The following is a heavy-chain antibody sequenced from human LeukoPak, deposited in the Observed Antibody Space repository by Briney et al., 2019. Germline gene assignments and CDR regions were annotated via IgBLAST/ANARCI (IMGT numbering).Heavy chain of an antibody. CDR1: GGSISSSSYY. CDR2: IYYSGST. D-gene: IGHD4-17*01. CDR3: ARHRGYGDYAFDI. Sequence: SETLSLTCAVYGGSISSSSYYWGWIRQPPGKGLEWIGSIYYSGSTYYNPSLKSRVTISVDTSKNQFSLKLSSVTAADTAVYYCARHRGYGDYAFDIWGQGTMVTVSS. V-gene: IGHV4-39*01. J-gene: IGHJ3*02.